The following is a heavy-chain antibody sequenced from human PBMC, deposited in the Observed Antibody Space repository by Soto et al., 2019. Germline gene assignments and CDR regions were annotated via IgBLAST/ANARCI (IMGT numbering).Heavy chain of an antibody. CDR2: INDRGSI. CDR3: AGERDEGWHVPACFWDLVL. CDR1: GGSFSGHY. V-gene: IGHV4-34*01. Sequence: QVQLQQWGAGPLRPLETLSLTCGVSGGSFSGHYWAWIRQSPGKGLEWIGEINDRGSINYNPSLKSRVSISVDTSKTHYSLDLRSVTAAASAISNCAGERDEGWHVPACFWDLVLWGRGTLVTVSS. J-gene: IGHJ2*01. D-gene: IGHD2-21*01.